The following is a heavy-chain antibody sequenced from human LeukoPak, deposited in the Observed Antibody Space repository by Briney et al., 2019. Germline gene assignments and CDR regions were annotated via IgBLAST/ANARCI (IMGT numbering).Heavy chain of an antibody. CDR2: IKSKTDGGTT. CDR3: TAGLGKSDFDY. CDR1: GFSFTNAW. V-gene: IGHV3-15*01. J-gene: IGHJ4*02. Sequence: GGSLRLSCAASGFSFTNAWVSWVRQAPGKGLEWVARIKSKTDGGTTDYAAPVKGRFTISTDDSKNTLYLQMNSLKTEDTAVYYCTAGLGKSDFDYWGQGSLVTVSS. D-gene: IGHD7-27*01.